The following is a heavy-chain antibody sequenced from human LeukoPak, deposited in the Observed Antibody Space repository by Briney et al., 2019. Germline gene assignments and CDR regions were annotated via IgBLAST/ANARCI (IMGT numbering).Heavy chain of an antibody. D-gene: IGHD6-13*01. Sequence: PGGSLRLSCAASGFTFDNYAMTWVRQAAGQGLKWVSTISGGGGNTHYADSLKGRFTISRDNSKSMLYLQMNSLRAEDTAVYYCAKVGSSWYRSRGGFDYWGQGTLVTVSS. CDR3: AKVGSSWYRSRGGFDY. V-gene: IGHV3-23*01. J-gene: IGHJ4*02. CDR1: GFTFDNYA. CDR2: ISGGGGNT.